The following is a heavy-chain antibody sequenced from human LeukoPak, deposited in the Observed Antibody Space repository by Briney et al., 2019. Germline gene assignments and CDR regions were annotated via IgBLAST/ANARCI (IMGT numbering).Heavy chain of an antibody. CDR3: ARGGAYGSGSYGLADY. V-gene: IGHV4-34*01. Sequence: SEALSLTCAAYGGSFSGYYWSWIRQPPGKGLEWIGEINHSGSTNYNPSLKSRVTISVDTSKNQFSLKLSSVTAADTAVYYCARGGAYGSGSYGLADYWGQGTLVTVSS. D-gene: IGHD3-10*01. CDR1: GGSFSGYY. CDR2: INHSGST. J-gene: IGHJ4*02.